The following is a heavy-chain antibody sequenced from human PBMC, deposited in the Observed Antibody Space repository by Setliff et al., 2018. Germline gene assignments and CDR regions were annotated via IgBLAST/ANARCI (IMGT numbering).Heavy chain of an antibody. D-gene: IGHD6-13*01. CDR3: SRAGGGSSFTAYYYYYYMDV. V-gene: IGHV4-4*07. CDR2: IYTSGST. J-gene: IGHJ6*03. CDR1: GGYISSYY. Sequence: KASETMSLTCTVSGGYISSYYWSWIRQPAGKGLEWIGRIYTSGSTNYNPSLKSRVTMSVDTSKNQFSLKLSSVTSADTAVYYCSRAGGGSSFTAYYYYYYMDVWGKGTTVTV.